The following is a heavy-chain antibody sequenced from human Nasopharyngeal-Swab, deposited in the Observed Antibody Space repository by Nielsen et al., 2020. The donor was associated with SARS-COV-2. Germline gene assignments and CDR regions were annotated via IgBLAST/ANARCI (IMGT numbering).Heavy chain of an antibody. CDR3: ARAGGGYSYADY. V-gene: IGHV3-23*01. Sequence: GGSLRLSCAASGFTFSSYTIHWVRQAPGKGLEWVSVISGSDHTTYYADSVKGRFTISRDNSKNTLYLQMNSLRAEDTAVYYCARAGGGYSYADYWGQGTLVTVSS. D-gene: IGHD5-18*01. CDR1: GFTFSSYT. CDR2: ISGSDHTT. J-gene: IGHJ4*02.